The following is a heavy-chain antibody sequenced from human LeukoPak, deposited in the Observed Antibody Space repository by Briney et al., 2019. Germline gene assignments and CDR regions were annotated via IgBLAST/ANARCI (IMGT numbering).Heavy chain of an antibody. V-gene: IGHV5-51*01. Sequence: GESLKISCKGSGYGYNSYWIGWVRQMPGKGLEWMGIIYLADSDARYSPSFQGQVSFSADRSINTAYLQWSSLRASHTAMYYCARPKTETGYDAFDIWGQGTMVTVSS. J-gene: IGHJ3*02. CDR1: GYGYNSYW. D-gene: IGHD2-15*01. CDR2: IYLADSDA. CDR3: ARPKTETGYDAFDI.